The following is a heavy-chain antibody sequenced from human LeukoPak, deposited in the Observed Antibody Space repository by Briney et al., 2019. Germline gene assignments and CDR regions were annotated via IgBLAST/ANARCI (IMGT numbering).Heavy chain of an antibody. CDR2: IYCSGST. CDR1: GGSISSYY. CDR3: ASSRYYGSGSYWRSWFDP. D-gene: IGHD3-10*01. Sequence: PSETLSLTCTVSGGSISSYYWSWIRQPPGKGLEWMGYIYCSGSTNYNPSLKSRVTISVDTSKNQFSLKLSSVTAADSAVYYCASSRYYGSGSYWRSWFDPWGQGTLVTVSS. J-gene: IGHJ5*02. V-gene: IGHV4-59*12.